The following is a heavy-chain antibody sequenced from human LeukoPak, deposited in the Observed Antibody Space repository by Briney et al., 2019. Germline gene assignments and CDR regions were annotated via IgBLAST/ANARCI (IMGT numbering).Heavy chain of an antibody. CDR1: RFIFSSYA. J-gene: IGHJ4*02. D-gene: IGHD5-18*01. CDR3: ARAQNRNSYKRHFDY. Sequence: GGSLRLSCAGSRFIFSSYAMHWVRQAPGKGLEWVAVISYDESNKYYADSVKGRFTISRDNSKNTLYLQMDSLRTEDTAVYYCARAQNRNSYKRHFDYWGQGTLVAVSS. CDR2: ISYDESNK. V-gene: IGHV3-30-3*01.